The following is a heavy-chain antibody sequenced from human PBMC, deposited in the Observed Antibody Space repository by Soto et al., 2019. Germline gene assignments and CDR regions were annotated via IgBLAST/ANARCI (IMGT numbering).Heavy chain of an antibody. V-gene: IGHV1-18*01. CDR2: ISAYNGNT. D-gene: IGHD6-19*01. J-gene: IGHJ4*02. Sequence: QVQLVQSGAEVKKPGASVKVSCKASGYTFTSYGISWVRQAPGQGLEWMGWISAYNGNTNYALKLQGRVTMTTDTSTSTAYMELRSLRSDDTAVYYCAREAEAGYSSGWYSFDYWGQGTLVTVSS. CDR3: AREAEAGYSSGWYSFDY. CDR1: GYTFTSYG.